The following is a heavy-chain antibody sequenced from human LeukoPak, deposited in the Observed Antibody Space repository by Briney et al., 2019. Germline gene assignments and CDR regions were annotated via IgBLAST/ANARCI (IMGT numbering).Heavy chain of an antibody. Sequence: SVKVSCKASGGTFSSYAISWVRQAPGQGLEWVGLISPTGSYTNYAQKFRGRVTMTRDTSTTTVYMELSSLRSDDTAVYYCAREESGGYFDYWGQGTLVSVSS. V-gene: IGHV1-69*04. J-gene: IGHJ4*02. CDR2: ISPTGSYT. CDR3: AREESGGYFDY. D-gene: IGHD2-8*02. CDR1: GGTFSSYA.